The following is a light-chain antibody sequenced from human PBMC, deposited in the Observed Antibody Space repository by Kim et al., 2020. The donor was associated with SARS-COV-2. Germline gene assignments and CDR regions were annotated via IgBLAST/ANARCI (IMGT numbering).Light chain of an antibody. CDR1: DSDVDDFNF. J-gene: IGLJ3*02. V-gene: IGLV2-14*03. CDR2: DVT. Sequence: GQSITISCTGNDSDVDDFNFVSWYQHFPGKAPKLVIYDVTNRPSGVSNRFSGSRSGNTASLTISGLQAEDEAYFYCSSYTRRNIWVFGGGTQLTVL. CDR3: SSYTRRNIWV.